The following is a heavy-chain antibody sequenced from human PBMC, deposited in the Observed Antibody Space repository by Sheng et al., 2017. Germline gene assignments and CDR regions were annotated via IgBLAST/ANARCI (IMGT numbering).Heavy chain of an antibody. CDR1: GFTFDDYG. CDR3: ARFSDYYYDSSGYGQLDY. V-gene: IGHV3-20*04. D-gene: IGHD3-22*01. J-gene: IGHJ4*02. Sequence: EVQLVESGGGVVRPGGSLRLSCAASGFTFDDYGMSWVRQAPGKGLEWVSGINWNGGSTGYADSVKGRFTISRDNAKNSLYLQMNSLRAEDTALYYCARFSDYYYDSSGYGQLDYWGQGTLVTVSS. CDR2: INWNGGST.